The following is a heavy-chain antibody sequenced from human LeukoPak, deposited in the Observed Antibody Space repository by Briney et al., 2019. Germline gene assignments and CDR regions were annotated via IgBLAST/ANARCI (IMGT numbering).Heavy chain of an antibody. CDR2: IYHSGST. Sequence: PSETLSLTCVVYGGSFSGYWSWIRQPPGKGLEWIGEIYHSGSTKYNPSLKSRVTISVDTSNNQFSLKLNSVTAADTAVYYCARHGGFYFDYWGQGSLVTVSS. CDR3: ARHGGFYFDY. CDR1: GGSFSGY. V-gene: IGHV4-34*01. D-gene: IGHD3-10*01. J-gene: IGHJ4*02.